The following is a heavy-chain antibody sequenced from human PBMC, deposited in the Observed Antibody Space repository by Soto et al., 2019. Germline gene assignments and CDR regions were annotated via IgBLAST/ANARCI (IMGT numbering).Heavy chain of an antibody. Sequence: EVQLLESGGGMVQPGGSLRLSCAASGFTFSSYAMSWVRQAPGKGLEWVSAISGSGGSTYYADSVKGRFTISRDNSKNTLYLQMNSLRAEDTAVYYCAKGSVLAGDAFDIWGLGTMVTVSS. V-gene: IGHV3-23*01. CDR2: ISGSGGST. CDR1: GFTFSSYA. J-gene: IGHJ3*02. CDR3: AKGSVLAGDAFDI. D-gene: IGHD2-15*01.